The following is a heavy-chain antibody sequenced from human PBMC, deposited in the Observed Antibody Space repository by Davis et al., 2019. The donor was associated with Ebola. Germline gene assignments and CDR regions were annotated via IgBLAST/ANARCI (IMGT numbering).Heavy chain of an antibody. CDR2: ISYDGSVT. Sequence: GESLKISCAASGFTFHTYVMHWVRQAPGKGLEWVAVISYDGSVTYHVDSVKGRFTISRDSSKDTLYLQMNTLRAEDTAVYYCAREYTDSSGRRLDYWGQGTLVTVSS. CDR3: AREYTDSSGRRLDY. J-gene: IGHJ4*02. D-gene: IGHD2-2*02. CDR1: GFTFHTYV. V-gene: IGHV3-30-3*01.